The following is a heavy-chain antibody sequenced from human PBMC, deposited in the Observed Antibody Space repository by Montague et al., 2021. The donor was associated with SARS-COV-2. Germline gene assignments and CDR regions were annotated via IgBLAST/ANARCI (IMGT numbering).Heavy chain of an antibody. J-gene: IGHJ5*02. D-gene: IGHD3-16*01. Sequence: SETLSLTCTVSGGSISSSSYYWGWIRQPPGKGLEWIGNIFYSGSTFYNPSLKSRVAISVDTSKNQFSLKLSSVTAADTAVYYCAGDGGTGMTFVGVGYLRGGLSWLDPWGQGTLVTVSS. CDR3: AGDGGTGMTFVGVGYLRGGLSWLDP. CDR1: GGSISSSSYY. V-gene: IGHV4-39*07. CDR2: IFYSGST.